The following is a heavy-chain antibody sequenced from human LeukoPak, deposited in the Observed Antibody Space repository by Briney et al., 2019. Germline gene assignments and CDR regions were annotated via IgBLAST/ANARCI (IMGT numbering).Heavy chain of an antibody. CDR3: ARGCSGGSCYSVPHYFDY. J-gene: IGHJ4*02. Sequence: GGSLRLSCAASGFTFSSYSMNWVRQAPGKGLEWVSSISSSSSSYIYYADSVKGRFTISRDNAKNSLYLQMNSLRAEDTAVYYCARGCSGGSCYSVPHYFDYWGQGTLVTVSS. D-gene: IGHD2-15*01. V-gene: IGHV3-21*01. CDR2: ISSSSSSYI. CDR1: GFTFSSYS.